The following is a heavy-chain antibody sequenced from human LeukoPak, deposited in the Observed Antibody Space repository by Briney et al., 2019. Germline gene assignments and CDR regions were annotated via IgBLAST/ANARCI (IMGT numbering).Heavy chain of an antibody. D-gene: IGHD3-16*01. CDR3: ARVRYYDVSGYLDY. CDR2: ISSSSSYI. V-gene: IGHV3-21*01. J-gene: IGHJ4*02. Sequence: PGGSLRLSCRTSGFTFAEYAISWVRQAPGKGLEWVSSISSSSSYIYYADSVKGRFTISRDNAKNSLYLQMNSLRAEDTAVYYCARVRYYDVSGYLDYWGQGTLVTVSS. CDR1: GFTFAEYA.